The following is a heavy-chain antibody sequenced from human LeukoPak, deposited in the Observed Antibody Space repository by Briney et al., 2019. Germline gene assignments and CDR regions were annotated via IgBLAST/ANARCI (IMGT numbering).Heavy chain of an antibody. Sequence: SVKVSCKASGGTFSSYAISWVRQAPGQGLEWMGRIIPILGIANYAQKFQGRVTITTDESTSTAYMELSSLRSEDTAVYYCARDASGSYNYWGQGTLVTVSS. V-gene: IGHV1-69*04. CDR3: ARDASGSYNY. J-gene: IGHJ4*02. CDR1: GGTFSSYA. D-gene: IGHD1-26*01. CDR2: IIPILGIA.